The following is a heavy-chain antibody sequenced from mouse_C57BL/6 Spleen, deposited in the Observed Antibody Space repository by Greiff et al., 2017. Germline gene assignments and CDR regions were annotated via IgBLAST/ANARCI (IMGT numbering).Heavy chain of an antibody. V-gene: IGHV1-76*01. J-gene: IGHJ4*01. CDR1: GYTFTDYY. CDR2: IYPGSGNT. CDR3: ARSLYYDYDGYYAMDY. D-gene: IGHD2-4*01. Sequence: VQLQQSGAELVRPGASVKLSCKASGYTFTDYYINWVKQRPGQGLEWIARIYPGSGNTYYNEKSKGKARLTAEKSSSNAYMQLSSLTSADSAVYFCARSLYYDYDGYYAMDYWGQGTSVTVSS.